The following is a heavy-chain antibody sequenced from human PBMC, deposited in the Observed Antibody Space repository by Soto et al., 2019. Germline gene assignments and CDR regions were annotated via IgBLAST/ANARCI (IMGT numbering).Heavy chain of an antibody. CDR2: IYYSGST. Sequence: SETLSLTCTVSGGSSSSTSYYWGWIRQPPGKGLEWIGSIYYSGSTYYNPSLKSQVTISVDTSKNQFSLKLSSVTAADTAVYYCATDYYYGSGRYYNYWFDPWGQGALVTVSS. CDR3: ATDYYYGSGRYYNYWFDP. V-gene: IGHV4-39*01. J-gene: IGHJ5*02. D-gene: IGHD3-10*01. CDR1: GGSSSSTSYY.